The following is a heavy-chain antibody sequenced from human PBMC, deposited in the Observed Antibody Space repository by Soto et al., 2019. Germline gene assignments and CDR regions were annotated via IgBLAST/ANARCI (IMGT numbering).Heavy chain of an antibody. Sequence: PVGSLRLSCAASGFTFSSYSMNWVRQAPGRGLEWVSSISSSSSYIYYADSVKGRFTISRDNAKNSLYLQMNSLRAEDTAVYYCARVGGGYQLLHAFDIWGQGTMVTV. CDR1: GFTFSSYS. CDR2: ISSSSSYI. CDR3: ARVGGGYQLLHAFDI. D-gene: IGHD2-2*01. V-gene: IGHV3-21*01. J-gene: IGHJ3*02.